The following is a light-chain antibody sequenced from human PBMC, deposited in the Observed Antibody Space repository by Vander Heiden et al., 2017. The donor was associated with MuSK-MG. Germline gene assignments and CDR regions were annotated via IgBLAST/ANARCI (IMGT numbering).Light chain of an antibody. V-gene: IGKV1-39*01. CDR1: QSISSF. Sequence: DIQMTQSLSSLSASVGDRVTITCRASQSISSFLNWYQQKPGKAPKLLISAASSLQSGVPSRFSGSGSGTDFALTISSLQPEDFASYYCQQSSTVPITFGQGTRLEI. CDR3: QQSSTVPIT. CDR2: AAS. J-gene: IGKJ5*01.